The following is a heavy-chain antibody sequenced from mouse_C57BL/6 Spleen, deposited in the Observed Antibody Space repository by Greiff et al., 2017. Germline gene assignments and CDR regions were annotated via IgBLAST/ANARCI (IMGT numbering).Heavy chain of an antibody. Sequence: VQLQQSGPGLVAPSQRLSITCTVSGFSLTSCGVDWGCQPPGKGLEWLGVRWGGGSTNFTSALMSRLSISNANSKSQVFLKLNILHTNDTAMYYCARHSGDYYAMDYWGQGTSVTVSS. CDR2: RWGGGST. D-gene: IGHD1-3*01. J-gene: IGHJ4*01. V-gene: IGHV2-9*01. CDR1: GFSLTSCG. CDR3: ARHSGDYYAMDY.